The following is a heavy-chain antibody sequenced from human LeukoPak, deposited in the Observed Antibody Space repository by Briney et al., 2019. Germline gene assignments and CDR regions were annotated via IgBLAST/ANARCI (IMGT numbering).Heavy chain of an antibody. CDR1: GFTFSSYA. CDR3: AGDARVVATLDY. V-gene: IGHV3-30*04. J-gene: IGHJ4*02. Sequence: GGSLRLSCAASGFTFSSYAMHWVRQAPGKGLEWVAVISYDGSNKYYADSVRGRFTISRDNSKNTLYLQMNSLRAEDTAVYYCAGDARVVATLDYWGQGTLVTVSS. CDR2: ISYDGSNK. D-gene: IGHD5-12*01.